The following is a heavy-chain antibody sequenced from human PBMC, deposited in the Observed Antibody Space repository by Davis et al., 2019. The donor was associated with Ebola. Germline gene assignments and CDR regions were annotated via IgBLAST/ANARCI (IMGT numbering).Heavy chain of an antibody. CDR1: GGSISSYY. CDR3: ARIPVAAGDWFDP. V-gene: IGHV4-4*07. D-gene: IGHD2-21*01. J-gene: IGHJ5*02. CDR2: IYTSGST. Sequence: PSETLSLTCTVSGGSISSYYWSWIRQPAGKGLEWIGRIYTSGSTNYNPSLTRRVTMSVDTSKNQFPLKLSSVTAADTAVYYCARIPVAAGDWFDPWGQGTLVTVSS.